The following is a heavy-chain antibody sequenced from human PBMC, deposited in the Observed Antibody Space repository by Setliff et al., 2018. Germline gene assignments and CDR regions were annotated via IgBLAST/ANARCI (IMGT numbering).Heavy chain of an antibody. J-gene: IGHJ4*02. CDR2: IFYSGFT. V-gene: IGHV4-59*02. Sequence: SETLSLTCTVSGGSVSTYYWSWIRQVPGQGLEWIGYIFYSGFTHYNPSLKSRVTMSVDVSRDQFSLELSSVTTADVAVYFCARGSGRGYSYGLFDYWGQGSLVTVSS. CDR1: GGSVSTYY. D-gene: IGHD5-18*01. CDR3: ARGSGRGYSYGLFDY.